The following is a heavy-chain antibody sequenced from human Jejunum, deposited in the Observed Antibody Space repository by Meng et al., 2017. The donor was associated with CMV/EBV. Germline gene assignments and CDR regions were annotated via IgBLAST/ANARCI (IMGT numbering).Heavy chain of an antibody. V-gene: IGHV1-2*02. Sequence: QVQLVQSGAEVKKPGASVKVSCKASGYTFTGYYMHWVRQAPGQGLEWLGFINTGGHKDSIKKVQGRVTLTIDTSTSTAYMELGSLTSDDTALYYCVRDAGMWALDQWGQGTLVTVSS. D-gene: IGHD1-26*01. J-gene: IGHJ4*02. CDR2: INTGGHK. CDR3: VRDAGMWALDQ. CDR1: GYTFTGYY.